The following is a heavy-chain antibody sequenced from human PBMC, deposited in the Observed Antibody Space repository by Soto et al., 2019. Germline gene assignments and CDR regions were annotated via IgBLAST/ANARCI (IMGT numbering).Heavy chain of an antibody. V-gene: IGHV4-59*01. CDR3: ARVSYYGSGSYYMPGNNWFDP. CDR2: IYYSGST. CDR1: GGSISSYY. D-gene: IGHD3-10*01. J-gene: IGHJ5*02. Sequence: SETLSLTCTVSGGSISSYYWSWIRQPPGKGLEWFGYIYYSGSTNYNPSLKSRVTISVDTSKNQFSLKLSSVTAADTAVYYCARVSYYGSGSYYMPGNNWFDPWGQGTLVTVSS.